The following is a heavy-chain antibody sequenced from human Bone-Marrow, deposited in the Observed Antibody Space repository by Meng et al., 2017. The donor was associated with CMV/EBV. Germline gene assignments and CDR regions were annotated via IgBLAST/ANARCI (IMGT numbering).Heavy chain of an antibody. V-gene: IGHV3-48*04. CDR1: GFNFATYG. D-gene: IGHD3-10*01. J-gene: IGHJ4*02. CDR3: ARDRGVVIPAAPYYFDH. Sequence: GGSLRLSCVGSGFNFATYGLNWVRQAPGRGLEWISFISSDDRTKTYADSVKGRFTISRDNAKNSVSLEMRSLRADDTGFYYCARDRGVVIPAAPYYFDHGGRGTLVTSPQ. CDR2: ISSDDRTK.